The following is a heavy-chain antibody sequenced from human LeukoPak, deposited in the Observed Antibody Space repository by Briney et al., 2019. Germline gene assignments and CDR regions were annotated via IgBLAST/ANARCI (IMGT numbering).Heavy chain of an antibody. CDR2: VRNKANGYRT. CDR3: ARSGYCGAGTCYSDHFDF. J-gene: IGHJ4*02. Sequence: GGSLRLSCAASGFTLSDHYMDWVRQAPGKGLEWVGLVRNKANGYRTEYSASVKGRFTVSGDASKSSLYLQRNSLKIEDTAVYYFARSGYCGAGTCYSDHFDFWGEGSLVTVSS. CDR1: GFTLSDHY. V-gene: IGHV3-72*01. D-gene: IGHD2-15*01.